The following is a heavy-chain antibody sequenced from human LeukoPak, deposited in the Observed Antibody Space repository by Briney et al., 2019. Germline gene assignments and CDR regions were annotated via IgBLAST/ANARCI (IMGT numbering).Heavy chain of an antibody. Sequence: GGSLRLSCAASGFTFSSYWMSWVRQAPGKGLEWVANIKQDGSEKYYVDSVKGRFTISRDNAKNSLYLQMNSLRAEDTAVYYCAREVLLWFGDQKVDYWGQGTLATVSS. CDR1: GFTFSSYW. CDR3: AREVLLWFGDQKVDY. D-gene: IGHD3-10*01. V-gene: IGHV3-7*01. CDR2: IKQDGSEK. J-gene: IGHJ4*02.